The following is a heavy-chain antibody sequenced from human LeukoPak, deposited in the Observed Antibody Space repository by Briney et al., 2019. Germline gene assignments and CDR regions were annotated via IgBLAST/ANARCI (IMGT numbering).Heavy chain of an antibody. J-gene: IGHJ4*02. D-gene: IGHD1-14*01. V-gene: IGHV3-33*08. Sequence: GGSLRLSCAASGFTLSSYTMNWFRQTPGKGLEWVAVITYDGSRAFYADSVKGRFTISRDNSKNTMSVQMDDLRAEDTAVYYCTRYNNDHFDYWGQGTLVTVSS. CDR2: ITYDGSRA. CDR3: TRYNNDHFDY. CDR1: GFTLSSYT.